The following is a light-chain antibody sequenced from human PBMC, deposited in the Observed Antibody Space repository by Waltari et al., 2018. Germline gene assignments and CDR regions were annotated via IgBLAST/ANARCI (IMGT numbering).Light chain of an antibody. J-gene: IGLJ2*01. CDR2: GNT. V-gene: IGLV1-40*01. CDR3: QSYDSSLRVV. Sequence: WLRLFRGRATNVLSHGNTNRRSGVADRCSGSKSDTSASLAISGLQAEDEADYYCQSYDSSLRVVFGGGTKLTVL.